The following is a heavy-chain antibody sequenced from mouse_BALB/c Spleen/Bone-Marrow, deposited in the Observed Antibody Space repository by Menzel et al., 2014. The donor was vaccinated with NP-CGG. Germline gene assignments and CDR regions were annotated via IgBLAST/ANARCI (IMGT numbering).Heavy chain of an antibody. CDR2: INPGSGGT. CDR1: GYAFTNYL. V-gene: IGHV1-54*01. CDR3: ARREDYDLDY. D-gene: IGHD2-4*01. J-gene: IGHJ2*01. Sequence: QVQLQQSGAELVGPGTSVKVSCKASGYAFTNYLIEWVKQRPGQGLEWIGVINPGSGGTNYNEKFKGKATLTADKSSSTAYMQLSSLTSDDSAVYFCARREDYDLDYWGQGTTLTVSS.